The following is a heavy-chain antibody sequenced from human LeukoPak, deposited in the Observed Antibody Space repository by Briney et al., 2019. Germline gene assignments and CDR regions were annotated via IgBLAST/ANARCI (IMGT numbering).Heavy chain of an antibody. J-gene: IGHJ6*03. CDR1: DFSFETYW. CDR2: INEDGTEK. D-gene: IGHD5-24*01. CDR3: ARGETMDV. Sequence: GGSLRLSCVALDFSFETYWMSWVRQAPGKGPQWVANINEDGTEKHYVGSVRGRFTISRDNAESSLHLQMNSLRPDDMGVYYCARGETMDVWGKGTMVTVSS. V-gene: IGHV3-7*01.